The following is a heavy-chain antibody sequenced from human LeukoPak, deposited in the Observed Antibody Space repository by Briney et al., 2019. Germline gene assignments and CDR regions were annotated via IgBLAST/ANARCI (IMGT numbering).Heavy chain of an antibody. Sequence: ASVKVSCQASGYTFANYGITWVRPAPGQGLEWMGWIARNGNTNYARKVQGRVSMTTDTSTTTAYMELRSLTSDDAAMYYCAREQAGGLADYWGQGTLVTVSS. CDR2: IARNGNT. CDR3: AREQAGGLADY. V-gene: IGHV1-18*01. CDR1: GYTFANYG. D-gene: IGHD6-25*01. J-gene: IGHJ4*02.